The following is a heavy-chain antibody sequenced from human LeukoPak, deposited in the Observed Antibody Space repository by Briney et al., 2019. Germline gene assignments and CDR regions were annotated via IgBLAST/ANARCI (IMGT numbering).Heavy chain of an antibody. CDR2: INHSGST. CDR1: GGSFSGYY. CDR3: ARGTTVTSFQH. V-gene: IGHV4-34*01. D-gene: IGHD4-17*01. J-gene: IGHJ1*01. Sequence: PSETLSLTCAVYGGSFSGYYWSWIRQPPGKGLEWIGEINHSGSTNYNPSLKSRVTISVDRSKNQFSLKLSSVTAADTAVYYCARGTTVTSFQHWGQGPLVSVSS.